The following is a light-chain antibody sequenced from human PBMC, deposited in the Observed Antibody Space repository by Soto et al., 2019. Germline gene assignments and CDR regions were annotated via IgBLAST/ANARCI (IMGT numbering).Light chain of an antibody. V-gene: IGKV1-5*03. CDR2: KAS. CDR3: QQYNSYSLT. CDR1: QRISSW. J-gene: IGKJ4*01. Sequence: DIQMTQSPSTLSASVGDRVTITCRASQRISSWLAWYQQKPGKAPKVLIYKASSLESGVPSRFSGSGSGTEFTLTISSLQPDDFGTYYCQQYNSYSLTFGGGTKVEIK.